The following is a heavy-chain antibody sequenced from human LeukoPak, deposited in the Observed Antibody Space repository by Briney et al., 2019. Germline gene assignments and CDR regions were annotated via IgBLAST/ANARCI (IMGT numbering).Heavy chain of an antibody. CDR2: ISTSSSYI. J-gene: IGHJ6*03. V-gene: IGHV3-21*01. CDR3: AKTTDNYYYYYMDV. D-gene: IGHD4-17*01. Sequence: GTSLRLSCAASGFTFISYAIHWVRKAPGTGLEWVSSISTSSSYIYYADSVKGRFTISRDNAKNSLYLQMNSLRAEDTAVYYCAKTTDNYYYYYMDVWGKGTTVTVSS. CDR1: GFTFISYA.